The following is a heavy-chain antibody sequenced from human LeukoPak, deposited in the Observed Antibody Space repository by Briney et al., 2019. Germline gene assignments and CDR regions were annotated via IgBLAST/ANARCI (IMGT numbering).Heavy chain of an antibody. CDR1: GGTFSSYA. Sequence: SVKFSCKASGGTFSSYAISWVRQAPGQGLEWMGGIIPIFGTANYAQKFQGRVTITTDESTSTAYMELSSLRSEDTAVYYRARGRPGDFWSGYYFDYWGQGTLVTVFS. V-gene: IGHV1-69*05. J-gene: IGHJ4*02. CDR2: IIPIFGTA. D-gene: IGHD3-3*01. CDR3: ARGRPGDFWSGYYFDY.